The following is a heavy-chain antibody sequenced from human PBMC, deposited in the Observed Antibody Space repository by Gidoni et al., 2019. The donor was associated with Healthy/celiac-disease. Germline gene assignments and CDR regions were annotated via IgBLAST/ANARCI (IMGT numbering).Heavy chain of an antibody. D-gene: IGHD6-13*01. CDR2: ISGSGGST. Sequence: EVQLLESGGGLVQPGGSLRLSCAASGFTFSSYAMSWVRQAPGKGLEWGAAISGSGGSTYYADSVKGRFTISRDNSKNTLYLQMNSLRAEDTAVYYCAKDFSPKYSSSWDGAFDIWGQGTMVTVSS. CDR1: GFTFSSYA. CDR3: AKDFSPKYSSSWDGAFDI. J-gene: IGHJ3*02. V-gene: IGHV3-23*01.